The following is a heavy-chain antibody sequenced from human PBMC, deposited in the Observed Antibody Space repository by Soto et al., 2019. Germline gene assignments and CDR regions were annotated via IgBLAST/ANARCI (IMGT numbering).Heavy chain of an antibody. CDR2: IRSKANSYAT. CDR3: TRRRWGELLEDY. J-gene: IGHJ4*02. Sequence: QLVESGGGLVQPGGSLKLSCAASGFTFSGSAIHWVRQASGKGLEWVGRIRSKANSYATAYAASVKGRFTISRDDSKNTAYLQMNSLKTEDTAVYYCTRRRWGELLEDYWGQGTLVTVSS. V-gene: IGHV3-73*01. D-gene: IGHD1-7*01. CDR1: GFTFSGSA.